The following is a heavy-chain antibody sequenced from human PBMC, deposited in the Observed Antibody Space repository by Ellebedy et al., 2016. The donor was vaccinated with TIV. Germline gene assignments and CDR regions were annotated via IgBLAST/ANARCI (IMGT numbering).Heavy chain of an antibody. CDR1: GGSISSSSYY. V-gene: IGHV4-39*07. CDR3: ASAGDWKLEY. Sequence: MPSETLSLTCTVPGGSISSSSYYWGWIRQPPGKGLEWIGSIYYSGRTYYNPSLKSRVTVSLDKSKNQFSLKLTSVTAADTAVYYCASAGDWKLEYWGQGTLVTVSS. D-gene: IGHD1-1*01. J-gene: IGHJ4*02. CDR2: IYYSGRT.